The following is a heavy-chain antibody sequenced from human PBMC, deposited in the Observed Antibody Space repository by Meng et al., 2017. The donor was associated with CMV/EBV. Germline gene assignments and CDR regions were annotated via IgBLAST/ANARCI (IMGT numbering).Heavy chain of an antibody. CDR1: GFTVSSNY. CDR3: ATTASSGYYYYFNY. V-gene: IGHV3-53*01. Sequence: GESLKISCAASGFTVSSNYMSWVRQAPGKGLEWVSVIYSGGSTYYADSVKGRFTISRDNSNNTLYHQMNSLRAEDTAVYYCATTASSGYYYYFNYWGQGTLVTVSS. CDR2: IYSGGST. J-gene: IGHJ4*02. D-gene: IGHD3-22*01.